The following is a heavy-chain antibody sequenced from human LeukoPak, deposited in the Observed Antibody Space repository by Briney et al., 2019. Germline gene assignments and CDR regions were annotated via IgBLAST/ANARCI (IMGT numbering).Heavy chain of an antibody. J-gene: IGHJ4*02. CDR1: GYIFTNYW. CDR3: ARRNYDVRGHPPSFDY. V-gene: IGHV5-51*01. D-gene: IGHD5-12*01. CDR2: IYPADSHT. Sequence: GESLKISCKASGYIFTNYWIGWVRQMPGKGLEWMGIIYPADSHTRYSPSFQGQVTISADMSITTAYLQCNSLKASDTAMYYCARRNYDVRGHPPSFDYWGQGTLVTVSA.